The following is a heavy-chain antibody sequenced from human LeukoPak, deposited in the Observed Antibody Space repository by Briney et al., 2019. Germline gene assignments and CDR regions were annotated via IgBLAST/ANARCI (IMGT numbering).Heavy chain of an antibody. D-gene: IGHD3-22*01. CDR1: GYTFTSYD. CDR2: MNPNSGNT. J-gene: IGHJ4*02. Sequence: ASVKVSCKASGYTFTSYDINWVRQATGQGLEWMGWMNPNSGNTGYAQKLQGRVTMTTDTSTSTAYMELRSLRSDDTAVYYCARVHSDYYDSTSFYFDYWGQGTLVTVSS. CDR3: ARVHSDYYDSTSFYFDY. V-gene: IGHV1-8*02.